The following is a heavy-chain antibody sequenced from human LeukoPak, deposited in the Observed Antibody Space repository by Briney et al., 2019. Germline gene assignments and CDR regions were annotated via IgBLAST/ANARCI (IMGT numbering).Heavy chain of an antibody. J-gene: IGHJ4*02. CDR2: IYSGGNT. V-gene: IGHV3-66*01. CDR1: GFTVSSNC. Sequence: GGSLRLSCAASGFTVSSNCMSWVRQAPGKGLEWVSVIYSGGNTYYADSVKGRFTISRDNSKNTLYLQMNSLRAEDTAVYYCSRALRPFDYWGQGTLVTVSS. D-gene: IGHD5-12*01. CDR3: SRALRPFDY.